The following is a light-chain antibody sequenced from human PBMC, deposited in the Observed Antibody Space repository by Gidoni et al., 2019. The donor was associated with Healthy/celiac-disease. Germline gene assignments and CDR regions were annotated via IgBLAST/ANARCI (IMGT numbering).Light chain of an antibody. J-gene: IGKJ4*01. Sequence: EIVLTQSPATLSLSPGERATLSCRASKIVSSYLAWYQQKPGKAPRLLIYDASNRATGIPARFSGSGSGTDFTLTISGLEPEDFAVYYCQQRSNWLTFGGGTKVEIK. CDR1: KIVSSY. CDR3: QQRSNWLT. CDR2: DAS. V-gene: IGKV3-11*01.